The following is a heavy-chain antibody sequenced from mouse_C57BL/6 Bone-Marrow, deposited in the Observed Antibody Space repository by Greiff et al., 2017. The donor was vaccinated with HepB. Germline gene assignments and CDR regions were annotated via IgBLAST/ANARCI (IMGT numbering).Heavy chain of an antibody. CDR2: INPYNGGT. D-gene: IGHD1-1*01. CDR1: GYTFTDYY. J-gene: IGHJ2*01. Sequence: VQLQQSGPVLVKPGASVKMSCKASGYTFTDYYMNWVKQSHGKSLEWIGVINPYNGGTSYNQKFKGKATLTVDKSSSTAYMELNSLTSEDSAVYYCASIYYYGSSHYWGQGTTLTVSS. V-gene: IGHV1-19*01. CDR3: ASIYYYGSSHY.